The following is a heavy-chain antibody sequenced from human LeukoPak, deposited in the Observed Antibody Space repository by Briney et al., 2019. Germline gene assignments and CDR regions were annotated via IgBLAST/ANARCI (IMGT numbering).Heavy chain of an antibody. CDR3: ARAGLIFGVATGYYYYMDV. V-gene: IGHV3-48*04. CDR2: ISSSSSTI. CDR1: GFTFSSYS. Sequence: GGSLRLSCAASGFTFSSYSMNWVRQAPGKGLEWVSYISSSSSTIYYADSVKGRFTISRDNAKNSLYLQMNSLRAEDTAVCYCARAGLIFGVATGYYYYMDVWGKGTTVTVSS. J-gene: IGHJ6*03. D-gene: IGHD3-3*02.